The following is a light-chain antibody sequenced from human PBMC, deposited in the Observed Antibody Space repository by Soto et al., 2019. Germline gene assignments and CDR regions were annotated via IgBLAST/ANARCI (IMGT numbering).Light chain of an antibody. V-gene: IGKV1-5*01. CDR3: QQYETFSGT. J-gene: IGKJ1*01. CDR1: QSVSGW. CDR2: DAS. Sequence: DIHMTHSPSTLSSSFVDTVTVTCRASQSVSGWLAWYQQKPGEAPKLLIYDASALPRGVPSRFSGSGSGTKFTLTIASLQPDDFATYYCQQYETFSGTFGPGTKVDI.